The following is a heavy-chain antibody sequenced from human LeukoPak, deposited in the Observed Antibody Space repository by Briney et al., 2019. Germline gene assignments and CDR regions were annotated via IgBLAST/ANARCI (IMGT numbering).Heavy chain of an antibody. D-gene: IGHD6-19*01. J-gene: IGHJ6*03. CDR1: GYTFTSYY. CDR3: ARAMLAVAGTVYYYYYMDV. CDR2: INPSGGST. Sequence: ASVKVSCKASGYTFTSYYMHWVRQAPGQGLEWMGIINPSGGSTGYAQKFQGRVTMTRDMSTSTVYMELSSLRSEDTAVYYCARAMLAVAGTVYYYYYMDVWGKGTTVTVSS. V-gene: IGHV1-46*01.